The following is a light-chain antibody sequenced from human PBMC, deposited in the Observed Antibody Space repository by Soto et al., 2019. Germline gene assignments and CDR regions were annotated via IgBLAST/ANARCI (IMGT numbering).Light chain of an antibody. V-gene: IGLV1-44*01. CDR2: SNN. Sequence: QSVLTQPPSASGTPGQRVTISCSGSSSNIGSSTVNWYQQLPGTAPKLLIYSNNQRPSGVPDRFSGSKSGTSASLAISGLQSEDEADYYCSLYTRSSAYVFGTGIKVTVL. J-gene: IGLJ1*01. CDR1: SSNIGSST. CDR3: SLYTRSSAYV.